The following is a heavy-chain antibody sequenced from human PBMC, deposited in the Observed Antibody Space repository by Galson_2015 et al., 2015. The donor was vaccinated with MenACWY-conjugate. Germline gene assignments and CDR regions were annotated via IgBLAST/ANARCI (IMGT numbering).Heavy chain of an antibody. J-gene: IGHJ4*02. CDR3: SRTGATPGDY. Sequence: PALVKPTQTLTLTCTFSGFPLSTRGVGVGWIRQPPGKALEWLALIYWDDDKRYSPSLRSRLTITKDTSKNHVVLTMTNMDPVDTATYYCSRTGATPGDYWGQGTLVTVSS. D-gene: IGHD2-15*01. CDR2: IYWDDDK. CDR1: GFPLSTRGVG. V-gene: IGHV2-5*02.